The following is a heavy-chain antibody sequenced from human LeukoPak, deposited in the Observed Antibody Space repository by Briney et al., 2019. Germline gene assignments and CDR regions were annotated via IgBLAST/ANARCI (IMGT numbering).Heavy chain of an antibody. CDR2: IIPIFGIA. J-gene: IGHJ6*02. CDR3: ASSPVTIFGVVIPPWGYYGMDV. Sequence: SVEVSCKASGGTFSSYAISWVRQAPGQGLEWMGRIIPIFGIANYAQKFQGRVTITADKSTSTAYMELSSLRSEDTAVYYCASSPVTIFGVVIPPWGYYGMDVWGQGTTVTASS. D-gene: IGHD3-3*01. CDR1: GGTFSSYA. V-gene: IGHV1-69*04.